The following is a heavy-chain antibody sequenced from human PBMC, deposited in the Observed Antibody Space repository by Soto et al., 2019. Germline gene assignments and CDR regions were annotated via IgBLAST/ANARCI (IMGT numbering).Heavy chain of an antibody. V-gene: IGHV4-31*03. CDR1: GGSISSGGYY. D-gene: IGHD6-19*01. Sequence: SETLSLTCTVSGGSISSGGYYWSWIRQHPGKGLEWIGYIYYSGSTYYNPSLKSRVTISVDTSKNQFSLKLSSVTAADTAVYYCARDPSYSSGWYWFDPWGQGTLVTVSS. J-gene: IGHJ5*02. CDR2: IYYSGST. CDR3: ARDPSYSSGWYWFDP.